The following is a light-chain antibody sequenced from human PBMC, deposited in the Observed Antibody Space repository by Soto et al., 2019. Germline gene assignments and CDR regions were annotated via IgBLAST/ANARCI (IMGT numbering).Light chain of an antibody. CDR1: QGIRND. J-gene: IGKJ4*01. V-gene: IGKV1-6*01. CDR2: AAS. CDR3: LQDYNFPLT. Sequence: AIPMTQSPSSLSASVGDRVTITCRASQGIRNDLGWYQQKPGKAPKLLIHAASSLQSGVPSRFSGSGFGTDFTLSISSLQPEDFATYYCLQDYNFPLTFGGGTKVEIK.